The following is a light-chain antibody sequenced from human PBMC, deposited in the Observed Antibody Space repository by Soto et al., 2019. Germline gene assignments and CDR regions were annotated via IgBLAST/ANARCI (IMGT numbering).Light chain of an antibody. Sequence: QSALTQPASVSGSTGQSITISCTGASSDVGSYNYVSWYQQHPGKAPKLIVYDVSNRPSGVSNRFSGSKSGNTASLTISGLQAEDAADYYCSSYTSSSTVVFGGGTKLTV. CDR2: DVS. CDR1: SSDVGSYNY. CDR3: SSYTSSSTVV. J-gene: IGLJ2*01. V-gene: IGLV2-14*01.